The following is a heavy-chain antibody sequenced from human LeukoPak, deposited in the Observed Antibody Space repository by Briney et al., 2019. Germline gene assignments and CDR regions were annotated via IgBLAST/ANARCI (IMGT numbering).Heavy chain of an antibody. J-gene: IGHJ3*02. Sequence: PGGSLRLSCAASGFTFSSYAMSLVRQAPGKGLEWVSAISGSGGSTYYADSVKGRFTISRDNSKNTLYLQMNSLRAEDTAVYYCAKADGSGSYYKKGNYAFDIGGQGTMVTVSS. CDR1: GFTFSSYA. D-gene: IGHD3-10*01. V-gene: IGHV3-23*01. CDR3: AKADGSGSYYKKGNYAFDI. CDR2: ISGSGGST.